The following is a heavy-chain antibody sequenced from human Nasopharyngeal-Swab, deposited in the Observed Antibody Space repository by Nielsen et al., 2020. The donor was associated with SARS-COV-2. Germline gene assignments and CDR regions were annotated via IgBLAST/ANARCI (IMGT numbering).Heavy chain of an antibody. V-gene: IGHV3-30*04. CDR1: GFTFSSYA. D-gene: IGHD2-15*01. J-gene: IGHJ4*02. CDR2: ISYDGSNK. CDR3: ARDPSPAVAAYFDY. Sequence: GSLRLSCAASGFTFSSYAMHWVRQAPGKGLEWVAVISYDGSNKYYADSVKGRFTISRDNSKNTLYLQMNSLRAEDTAVYYCARDPSPAVAAYFDYWGQGTLVTVSS.